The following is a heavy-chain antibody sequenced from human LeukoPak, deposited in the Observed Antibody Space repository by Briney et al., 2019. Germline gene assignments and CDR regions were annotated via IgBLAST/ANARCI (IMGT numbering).Heavy chain of an antibody. CDR1: GGSMSNYY. V-gene: IGHV4-4*09. CDR2: IFSRGNT. J-gene: IGHJ4*02. Sequence: PSETLSLTCSVSGGSMSNYYWTWIRQPPGKGLEWIGYIFSRGNTNYNPSLKSRVTISVDTSKSQFSLKLNSVTAADTAVYYCARVGDTSSYYYLLDFWGQGTLVTVSS. CDR3: ARVGDTSSYYYLLDF. D-gene: IGHD3-22*01.